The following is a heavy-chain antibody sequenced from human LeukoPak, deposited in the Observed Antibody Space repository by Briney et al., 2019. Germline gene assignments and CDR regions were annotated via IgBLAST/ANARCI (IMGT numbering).Heavy chain of an antibody. CDR1: GGSISSNNYY. V-gene: IGHV4-39*01. Sequence: SETLSLTCSVSGGSISSNNYYWGWIRQPPGKGLEWIGSINYDGSTYYNPSLKSRATISVDTSKNQFSVKVDSVTAADTAVFYCTRHKISHYESGGQTLIWPDALDIWRQGTLVTVSS. D-gene: IGHD3-22*01. J-gene: IGHJ3*02. CDR2: INYDGST. CDR3: TRHKISHYESGGQTLIWPDALDI.